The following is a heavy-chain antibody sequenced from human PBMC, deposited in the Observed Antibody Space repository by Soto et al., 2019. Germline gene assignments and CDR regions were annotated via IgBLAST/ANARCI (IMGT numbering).Heavy chain of an antibody. CDR1: GFTLSDYY. J-gene: IGHJ4*02. Sequence: QVQLVESGGGLVKPGGSLRLSCAASGFTLSDYYMNWIRQAPGKGLEWVSYISSSGMTIYYADSVKGRFTISRDNAKNSLYLEMSSLRAEDTAVYYCAREEIGEQLVRYCDYWGQGTLVTVSS. D-gene: IGHD6-13*01. V-gene: IGHV3-11*01. CDR3: AREEIGEQLVRYCDY. CDR2: ISSSGMTI.